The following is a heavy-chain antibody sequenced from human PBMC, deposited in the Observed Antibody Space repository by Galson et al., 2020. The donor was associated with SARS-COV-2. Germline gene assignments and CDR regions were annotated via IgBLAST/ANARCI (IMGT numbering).Heavy chain of an antibody. J-gene: IGHJ6*02. CDR1: GGSISSYY. D-gene: IGHD6-13*01. CDR2: IYYSGST. Sequence: ASETLSLTCTVSGGSISSYYWSWIRQPPGKGLEWIGYIYYSGSTNYNPSLKSRVTISVDTSKNQFSLKLSSVTAADTAVYYCASVGGGQQLDLFRYYYYYYGMDVWGQGTTVTVSS. V-gene: IGHV4-59*01. CDR3: ASVGGGQQLDLFRYYYYYYGMDV.